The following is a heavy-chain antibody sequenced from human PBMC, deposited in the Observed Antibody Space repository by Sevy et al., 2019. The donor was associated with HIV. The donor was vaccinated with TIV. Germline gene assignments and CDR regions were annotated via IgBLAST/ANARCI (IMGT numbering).Heavy chain of an antibody. Sequence: ASVKVSCKASGYTFTGYYMHWVQQAPGQGLEWMGWINPNSGGTNYAQKFQGRVTMTRVTSISTAYMELSRLRSDDTAVYYCARDTVGKVGYCSSTSCYQKGYYYYYGMDVWGQGTTVTVSS. CDR3: ARDTVGKVGYCSSTSCYQKGYYYYYGMDV. CDR1: GYTFTGYY. D-gene: IGHD2-2*01. J-gene: IGHJ6*02. CDR2: INPNSGGT. V-gene: IGHV1-2*02.